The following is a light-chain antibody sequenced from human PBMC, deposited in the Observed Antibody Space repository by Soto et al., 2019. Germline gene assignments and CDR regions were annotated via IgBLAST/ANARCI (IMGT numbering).Light chain of an antibody. J-gene: IGKJ3*01. CDR2: AAS. V-gene: IGKV1-39*01. CDR1: QSIASY. CDR3: QQSYSTPFP. Sequence: IQMTQSPSSLSASVRDRVTITCRASQSIASYLNWYQQKPGKAPKLLIYAASNLQSGVPSRFSGSGSGTDFTLTISSLQPEDFATYYCQQSYSTPFPFGPGTKVDIK.